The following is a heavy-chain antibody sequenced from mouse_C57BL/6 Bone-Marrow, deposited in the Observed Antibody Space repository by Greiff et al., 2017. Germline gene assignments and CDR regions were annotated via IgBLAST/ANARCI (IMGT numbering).Heavy chain of an antibody. V-gene: IGHV1-12*01. D-gene: IGHD2-4*01. CDR1: GYTFTSYN. J-gene: IGHJ4*01. CDR3: ARRDYDYADYYAMDY. Sequence: QVQLKASGAELVRPGASVKMSCKASGYTFTSYNMHWVKQTPRQGLEWIGAIYPGNGDTSYNQKFKGKATLTVDKSSSTAYMQLSSLTSEDSAVYFCARRDYDYADYYAMDYWGQGTSVTVSS. CDR2: IYPGNGDT.